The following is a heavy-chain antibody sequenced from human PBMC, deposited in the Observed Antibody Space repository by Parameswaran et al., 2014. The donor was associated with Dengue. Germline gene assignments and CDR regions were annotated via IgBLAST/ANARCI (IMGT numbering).Heavy chain of an antibody. J-gene: IGHJ4*02. CDR3: AHISGYSYWYFDF. D-gene: IGHD3-22*01. V-gene: IGHV3-74*01. CDR2: INSDGTTT. Sequence: WIRQPPGKGLEWVARINSDGTTTNYADSVKGRFTISRDNAKNTLYLQMNSLRAEDTAVYYCAHISGYSYWYFDFWGQGALVTVSS.